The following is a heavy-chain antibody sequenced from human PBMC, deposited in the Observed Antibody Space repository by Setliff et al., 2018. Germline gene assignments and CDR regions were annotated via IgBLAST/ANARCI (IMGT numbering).Heavy chain of an antibody. V-gene: IGHV3-21*04. CDR1: GGSISSGHYY. CDR3: RVWIGDLSRDF. D-gene: IGHD3-10*01. J-gene: IGHJ4*02. CDR2: ISISGRYI. Sequence: AETLSLTCTVSGGSISSGHYYWNWIRQPAGKGLEWVSSISISGRYIYYADSVKGRFTISRDNPRSTLYLQMNSLRAEDTAVYYCRVWIGDLSRDFWGRGTLVTVSS.